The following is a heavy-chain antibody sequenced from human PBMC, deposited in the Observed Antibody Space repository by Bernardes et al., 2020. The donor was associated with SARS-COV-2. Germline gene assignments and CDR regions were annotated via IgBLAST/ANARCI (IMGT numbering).Heavy chain of an antibody. CDR3: ARDKPSPLYYDTTGSSFDY. J-gene: IGHJ4*02. D-gene: IGHD3-22*01. CDR1: GFTFSDSE. CDR2: ISRSGRYI. V-gene: IGHV3-48*03. Sequence: VGSLRRSCAPSGFTFSDSEMNWVRQAPGPGLEWLSYISRSGRYIHYADSVKGRFTVSRDNARSSLFLHMNSLRVEDTAVYYCARDKPSPLYYDTTGSSFDYWGPGTMVTVSA.